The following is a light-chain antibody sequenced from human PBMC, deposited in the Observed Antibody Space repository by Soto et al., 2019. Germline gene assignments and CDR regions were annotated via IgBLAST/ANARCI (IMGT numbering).Light chain of an antibody. CDR1: QSVSSN. J-gene: IGKJ1*01. CDR2: DAS. Sequence: EIVMCQSPSALSVSTGERATLSCRASQSVSSNLAWYQQKPGQAPRLLIYDASTRTTGGPARFSGSGSGTEFTLAISSLQSEDFAVYYCQQYNNWPPTFGQGTKVAIK. CDR3: QQYNNWPPT. V-gene: IGKV3-15*01.